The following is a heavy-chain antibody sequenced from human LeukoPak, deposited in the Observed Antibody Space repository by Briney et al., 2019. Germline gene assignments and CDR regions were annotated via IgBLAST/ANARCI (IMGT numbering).Heavy chain of an antibody. D-gene: IGHD2-15*01. CDR3: VGSGPTEVVRFDP. J-gene: IGHJ5*02. Sequence: SETLSLTCTVSGGPISSSSYYWGWIRQPPGKGLEWIGSIYYSGSTYYNPSLKSRVTISVDTSKNQFSLKLSSVTAADTAVYYCVGSGPTEVVRFDPWGQGTLVTVSS. CDR1: GGPISSSSYY. CDR2: IYYSGST. V-gene: IGHV4-39*01.